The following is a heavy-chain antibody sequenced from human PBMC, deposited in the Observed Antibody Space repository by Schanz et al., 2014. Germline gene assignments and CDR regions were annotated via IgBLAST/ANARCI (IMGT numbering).Heavy chain of an antibody. V-gene: IGHV1-18*04. J-gene: IGHJ4*02. CDR2: ISGYNGNT. D-gene: IGHD3-9*01. CDR3: ARGWGYDALTGYVF. Sequence: QVQLVQSGGEAKKPGASVKVSCKASGYTFRHYGISWLRQAPGQGLEWRGYISGYNGNTNYAPKVQGRVTMTTDTSTSTAYMELRSLRSDDTAVYYCARGWGYDALTGYVFWGQGTLVTVSS. CDR1: GYTFRHYG.